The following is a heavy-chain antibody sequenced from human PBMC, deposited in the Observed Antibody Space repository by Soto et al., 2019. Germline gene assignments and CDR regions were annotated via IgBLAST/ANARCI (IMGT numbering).Heavy chain of an antibody. CDR3: AKDGDFSNTFDH. V-gene: IGHV3-23*01. CDR1: DFSFSTYG. D-gene: IGHD4-4*01. Sequence: DVQLLESGGGLVQPGGSLRLSCAASDFSFSTYGMNWVRQAPGKGLEWVSGISGSGDTTYYADSVKGRFTISRDSSKNTVYLQMNSLRAEDTAVYYYAKDGDFSNTFDHWGQGTLVTVSS. CDR2: ISGSGDTT. J-gene: IGHJ4*02.